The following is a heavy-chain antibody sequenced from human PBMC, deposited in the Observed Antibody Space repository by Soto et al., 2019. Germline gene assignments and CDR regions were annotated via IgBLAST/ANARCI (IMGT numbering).Heavy chain of an antibody. Sequence: EVQLVESGGGLVQPGGSLRLSCAASGFTFNTYWMHWLRHAPGRGLVWVSRISRDGSSTSYADSVKGRFTISRDNAKNKLYLQMNSLRAEDTAVYYCARPHDSSGSHAYGMDVWGQGTTVTVSS. J-gene: IGHJ6*02. D-gene: IGHD3-22*01. CDR1: GFTFNTYW. V-gene: IGHV3-74*01. CDR2: ISRDGSST. CDR3: ARPHDSSGSHAYGMDV.